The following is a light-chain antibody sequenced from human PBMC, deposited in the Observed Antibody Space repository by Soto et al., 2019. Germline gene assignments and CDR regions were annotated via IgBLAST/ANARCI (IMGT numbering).Light chain of an antibody. V-gene: IGKV1-9*01. CDR1: QDISDY. CDR3: QYYYESSP. Sequence: ASVGDRVTITCRASQDISDYLAWYQQRPGKAPKLLIYAASTLQSGVPSRFSGSGSGTDFTLTISRLEPEDFAVYYCQYYYESSPFGRGTKVDIK. J-gene: IGKJ4*01. CDR2: AAS.